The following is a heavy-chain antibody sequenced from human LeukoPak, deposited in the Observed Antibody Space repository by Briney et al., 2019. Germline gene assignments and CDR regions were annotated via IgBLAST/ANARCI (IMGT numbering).Heavy chain of an antibody. V-gene: IGHV4-61*10. D-gene: IGHD3-10*01. Sequence: SETLSLTCTVSGGSISSGSYYWSWIRQPAGKGLEWIGEINHSGSTNYNPSLKSRVTISVDTSKNQFSLKLSSVTAADTAVYYCARVRITMVRGVIIADDWFDPWGQGTLVTVSS. J-gene: IGHJ5*02. CDR3: ARVRITMVRGVIIADDWFDP. CDR1: GGSISSGSYY. CDR2: INHSGST.